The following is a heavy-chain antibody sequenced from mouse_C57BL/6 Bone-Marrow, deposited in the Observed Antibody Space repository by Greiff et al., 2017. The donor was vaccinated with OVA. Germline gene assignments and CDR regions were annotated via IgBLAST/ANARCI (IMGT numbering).Heavy chain of an antibody. CDR1: GYTFTSYW. CDR3: ARGNSNYYAMDY. J-gene: IGHJ4*01. CDR2: IYPGSGST. V-gene: IGHV1-55*01. Sequence: QVQLQQPGAELVMPGASVKMSCKASGYTFTSYWITWVKQRPGQGLEWIGDIYPGSGSTNYNEKFKSKATLTVDTSSSTAYMQLSSLTSEDSAVYYCARGNSNYYAMDYWGQGTSVTVSS. D-gene: IGHD2-5*01.